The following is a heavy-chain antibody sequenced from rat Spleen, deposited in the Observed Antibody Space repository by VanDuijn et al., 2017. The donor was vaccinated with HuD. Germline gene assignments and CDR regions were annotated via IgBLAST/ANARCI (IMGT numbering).Heavy chain of an antibody. V-gene: IGHV2-32*01. J-gene: IGHJ3*01. Sequence: QVQLQESGPGLVQPSQTLSLTCTVSGFSLTDYHVHWVRQPPGKGLEWMGVMWSDADTSYNSVLKSRLSISKDTAKSQVFLKMNSLETEDTATYYCARDENGYIYVWFAYWGQGTLVTVSS. CDR1: GFSLTDYH. D-gene: IGHD1-5*01. CDR3: ARDENGYIYVWFAY. CDR2: MWSDADT.